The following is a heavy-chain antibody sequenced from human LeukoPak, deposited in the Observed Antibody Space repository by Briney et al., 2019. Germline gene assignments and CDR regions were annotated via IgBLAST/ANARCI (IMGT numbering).Heavy chain of an antibody. D-gene: IGHD3-10*01. CDR1: GFTFSSSA. CDR2: ISAGGETT. CDR3: AKSAWFGDAPGGDF. Sequence: TGGSLRLSCAASGFTFSSSAMSWVRQAPGEGLKWVSAISAGGETTYYADSLKGRFTISRDNSKSILYLQMNSLRADDTALYYCAKSAWFGDAPGGDFWGQGILVTVSS. J-gene: IGHJ4*02. V-gene: IGHV3-23*01.